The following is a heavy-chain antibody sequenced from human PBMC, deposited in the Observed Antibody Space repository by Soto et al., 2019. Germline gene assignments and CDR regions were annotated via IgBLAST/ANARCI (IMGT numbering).Heavy chain of an antibody. Sequence: GASVKVSCKTSGYTFTSHGISWVRWAPGRGLEWMGWISAYNGDTKYAQRVQDRVSMTTDTSTSTAYMELSSLRSEDTAVYYCASLYSGGKIDYWGQGTLVTAPQ. D-gene: IGHD2-21*01. CDR1: GYTFTSHG. V-gene: IGHV1-18*04. CDR2: ISAYNGDT. CDR3: ASLYSGGKIDY. J-gene: IGHJ4*02.